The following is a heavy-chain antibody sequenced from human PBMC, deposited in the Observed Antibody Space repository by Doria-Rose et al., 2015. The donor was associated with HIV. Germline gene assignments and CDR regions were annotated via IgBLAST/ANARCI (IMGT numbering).Heavy chain of an antibody. Sequence: SGPVLVKPTETLTLTCTVSGVSLSSPGMGVSWIRQPPGKALEWLANTFSDDERSYKTYLKSRLTISRGTSKSQVVLTMTDMDPADTATYYCARIKSSRWYHKYYFDFWGQGTLVIVSA. CDR3: ARIKSSRWYHKYYFDF. V-gene: IGHV2-26*01. D-gene: IGHD6-13*01. CDR1: GVSLSSPGMG. J-gene: IGHJ4*02. CDR2: TFSDDER.